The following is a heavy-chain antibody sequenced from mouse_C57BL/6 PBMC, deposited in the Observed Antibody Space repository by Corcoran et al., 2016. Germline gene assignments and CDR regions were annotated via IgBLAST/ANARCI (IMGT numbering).Heavy chain of an antibody. D-gene: IGHD3-2*02. Sequence: QVQLQQSGAELVKPGASVKISCKASGYAFSSYWMNWVKQRPGKGLEWIGQIYPGDGDTNYNGKFKGKATLTADKSSSTAYMQLSSLTSEDSAVYFCARSSEAQATYYVDYWGQGTTLTVSS. J-gene: IGHJ2*01. CDR2: IYPGDGDT. CDR3: ARSSEAQATYYVDY. V-gene: IGHV1-80*01. CDR1: GYAFSSYW.